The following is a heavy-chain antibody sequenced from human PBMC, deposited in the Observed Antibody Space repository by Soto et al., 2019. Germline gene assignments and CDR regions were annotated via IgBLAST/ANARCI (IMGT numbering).Heavy chain of an antibody. CDR1: GGSISSCGSY. CDR2: IYYSGTT. Sequence: PSETLSLTCTVSGGSISSCGSYWSWIRQSPGKGLEWIGYIYYSGTTYYNPSLKSRVSISLDTSKNQFSLKLSSVTAADTAIYYCAGGHCFSSSCSYLDLWGRGTLVTVSS. J-gene: IGHJ2*01. V-gene: IGHV4-31*03. CDR3: AGGHCFSSSCSYLDL. D-gene: IGHD2-2*01.